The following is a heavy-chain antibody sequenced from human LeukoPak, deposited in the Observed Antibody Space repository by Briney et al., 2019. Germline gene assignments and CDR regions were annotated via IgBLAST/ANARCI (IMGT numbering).Heavy chain of an antibody. CDR2: IYYSGST. CDR3: ARGGQLAVPDPFDS. CDR1: GGSLRSHY. J-gene: IGHJ4*02. D-gene: IGHD6-19*01. Sequence: SETLSLTCTVSGGSLRSHYWSWIRQPPGKALEWLGHIYYSGSTTYSPSLKSRLTISVDTSRNQFSLSLISVTAADTAVYHCARGGQLAVPDPFDSWGQGTLVTVSS. V-gene: IGHV4-59*11.